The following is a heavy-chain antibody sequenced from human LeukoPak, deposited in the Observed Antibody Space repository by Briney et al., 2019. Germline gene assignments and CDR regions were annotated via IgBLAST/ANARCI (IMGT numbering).Heavy chain of an antibody. CDR3: AIGPGGLFDY. D-gene: IGHD4-23*01. J-gene: IGHJ4*02. CDR2: ISSSSSYI. Sequence: PGGSLRLSCAASGFTFSSYSMNWVRQAPGKGLEWVSSISSSSSYIYHADCVKGRFTISRDNAKNSLYLQMNSLRAEDTAVYYCAIGPGGLFDYWGQGTLVTVSS. CDR1: GFTFSSYS. V-gene: IGHV3-21*04.